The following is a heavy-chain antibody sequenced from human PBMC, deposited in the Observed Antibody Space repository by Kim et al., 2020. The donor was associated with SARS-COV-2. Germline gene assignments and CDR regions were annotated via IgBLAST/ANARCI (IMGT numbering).Heavy chain of an antibody. CDR2: INPNSGGT. V-gene: IGHV1-2*02. J-gene: IGHJ6*02. Sequence: ASVKVSCKASGYTFTGYYMHWVRQAPGQGLEWMGWINPNSGGTNYAQKFQGRVTMTRDTSISTAYMELSRLRSDDTAVYYCARVSFGRGGITMGMDVWGQGTTVTVSS. CDR1: GYTFTGYY. CDR3: ARVSFGRGGITMGMDV. D-gene: IGHD3-10*01.